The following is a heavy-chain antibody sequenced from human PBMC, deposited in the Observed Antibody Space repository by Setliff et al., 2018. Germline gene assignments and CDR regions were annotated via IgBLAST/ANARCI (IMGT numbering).Heavy chain of an antibody. CDR1: GDSISSGSYY. J-gene: IGHJ4*02. Sequence: SETLSLTCTVSGDSISSGSYYWTWIRQPAGKGLEWIGHFHTGGSTYYNPSLKSRVTISVDTSKNQFSLKLSSVTAADTAVYYCARLWRRIQQIDYWGQGTLVTVSS. V-gene: IGHV4-61*09. CDR3: ARLWRRIQQIDY. CDR2: FHTGGST. D-gene: IGHD3-10*01.